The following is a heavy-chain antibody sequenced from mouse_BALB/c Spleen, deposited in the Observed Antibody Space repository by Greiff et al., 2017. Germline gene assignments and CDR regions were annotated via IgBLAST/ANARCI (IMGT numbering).Heavy chain of an antibody. Sequence: VPLQQSGAELVKPGASVKLSCTASGFNFKDSYMHWVKQRPEQGLEWIGMVNPSNGNTKYDPKFQGKATITADTSSNTAYLQLSSVTSEDTAVYYCARWDDGYYDAMDYWGQGTPVTVSA. V-gene: IGHV14-3*02. CDR3: ARWDDGYYDAMDY. D-gene: IGHD2-3*01. CDR1: GFNFKDSY. J-gene: IGHJ4*01. CDR2: VNPSNGNT.